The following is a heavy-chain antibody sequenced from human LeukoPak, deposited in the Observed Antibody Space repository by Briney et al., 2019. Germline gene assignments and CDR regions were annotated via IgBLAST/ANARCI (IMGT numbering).Heavy chain of an antibody. CDR2: ISAYNGNT. Sequence: ASVTVSFTASGYTFISYGISWVRQAPGQGLEWMGWISAYNGNTNYAQKLQGRVTITTDTSTSTAYMELRSLRSDDTAVYYCARDKGIAAADYWGQGTLVTVSS. V-gene: IGHV1-18*01. CDR3: ARDKGIAAADY. D-gene: IGHD6-13*01. CDR1: GYTFISYG. J-gene: IGHJ4*02.